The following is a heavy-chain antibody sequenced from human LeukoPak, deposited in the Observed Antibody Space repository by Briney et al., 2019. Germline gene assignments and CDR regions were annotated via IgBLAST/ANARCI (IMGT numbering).Heavy chain of an antibody. J-gene: IGHJ3*02. Sequence: ASVKVSCKASGYTFTSYGISWVRQAPGQGLEWMGWISAYNGNTNYAQKLQGRVTMTTDTSTSTAYMELRSLRSDDTAVYYCARAAYYYDSGGYLSSLDAFDIWGQGTMVTVSS. CDR2: ISAYNGNT. D-gene: IGHD3-22*01. CDR3: ARAAYYYDSGGYLSSLDAFDI. V-gene: IGHV1-18*01. CDR1: GYTFTSYG.